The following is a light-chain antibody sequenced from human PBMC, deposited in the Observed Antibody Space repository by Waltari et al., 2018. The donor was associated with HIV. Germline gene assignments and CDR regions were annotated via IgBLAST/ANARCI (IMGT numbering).Light chain of an antibody. CDR1: SANIGDNY. CDR2: DST. CDR3: GTWDSSLSAGL. J-gene: IGLJ2*01. Sequence: QSVLTQPPSVSAAPGKKVTISCSGSSANIGDNYVSWYQQHPGTAPKLLIYDSTKRPSGIPDRVSASKSGTSSTLGITGLQTADEADYYGGTWDSSLSAGLFGGGTKLTVL. V-gene: IGLV1-51*01.